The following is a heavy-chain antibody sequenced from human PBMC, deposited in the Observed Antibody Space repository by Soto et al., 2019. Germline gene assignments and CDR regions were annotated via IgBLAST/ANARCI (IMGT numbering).Heavy chain of an antibody. CDR3: ARAGQYYDSSGYAS. CDR2: ISAYNGNT. Sequence: QVKLVQSGTEVKKSGASMKVSCKASGYSFGTSGISWVRQAPGQGLQWMGWISAYNGNTNYEQKLQDRVTMTTDTSTNTAYLELRSLRSDDTAMYYCARAGQYYDSSGYASWGQGTLVTVSS. D-gene: IGHD3-22*01. J-gene: IGHJ4*02. V-gene: IGHV1-18*01. CDR1: GYSFGTSG.